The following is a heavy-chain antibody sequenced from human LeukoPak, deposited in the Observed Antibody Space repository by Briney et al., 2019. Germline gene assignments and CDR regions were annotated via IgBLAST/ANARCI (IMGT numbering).Heavy chain of an antibody. CDR1: GFTFSSYS. CDR3: ARHDYGGNSGDY. Sequence: PGGSLRLSCAASGFTFSSYSMNWVRQAPGEGLQWVSYIGTSSSTIYYADSVKGRFTISRDNAENSLYLQMNSLRDEDTAVYYCARHDYGGNSGDYWGQGTLVTVSS. V-gene: IGHV3-48*02. CDR2: IGTSSSTI. J-gene: IGHJ4*02. D-gene: IGHD4-23*01.